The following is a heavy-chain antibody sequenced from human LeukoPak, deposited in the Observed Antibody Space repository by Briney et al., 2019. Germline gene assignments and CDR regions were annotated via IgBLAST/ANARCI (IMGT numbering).Heavy chain of an antibody. J-gene: IGHJ4*02. CDR3: AKGGEGVVPAALPPDY. CDR1: GFTFSSYG. Sequence: TGGSLRLSCAASGFTFSSYGMHWVRQAPCKGLEWVAFIRYDGSNKYYADSVKGRFTISRDNSKNTLYLQMNSLRAEDTAVYYCAKGGEGVVPAALPPDYWGQGTLVTVSS. V-gene: IGHV3-30*02. CDR2: IRYDGSNK. D-gene: IGHD2-2*01.